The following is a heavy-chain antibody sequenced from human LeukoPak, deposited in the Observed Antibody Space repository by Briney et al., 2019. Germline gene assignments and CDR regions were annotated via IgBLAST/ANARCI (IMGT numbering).Heavy chain of an antibody. CDR2: ISYDGSNK. D-gene: IGHD2-8*01. CDR1: GFTFSSYA. CDR3: ARDNIVPLDYYYYMDV. V-gene: IGHV3-30*04. Sequence: GGSLRLSCAASGFTFSSYAMHWVRQAPGKGLEWVAVISYDGSNKYYADSVKGRFTISRDNSKNTLYLQMNSLRAEDTAVYYCARDNIVPLDYYYYMDVWGKGTTVTVSS. J-gene: IGHJ6*03.